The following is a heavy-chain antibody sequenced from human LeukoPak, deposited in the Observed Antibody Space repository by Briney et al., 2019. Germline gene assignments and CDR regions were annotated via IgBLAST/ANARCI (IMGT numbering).Heavy chain of an antibody. CDR2: IIPILGIA. Sequence: GSSVKVSCKASGGTFSSYAISWVRQAPGQGLEWMGRIIPILGIANYAQKFQGRVTITADKSTSTAYMELSSLRSEDTAVYYCARDQSITMVRGVNGWSDYWGQGTLVTVSS. CDR1: GGTFSSYA. J-gene: IGHJ4*02. V-gene: IGHV1-69*04. D-gene: IGHD3-10*01. CDR3: ARDQSITMVRGVNGWSDY.